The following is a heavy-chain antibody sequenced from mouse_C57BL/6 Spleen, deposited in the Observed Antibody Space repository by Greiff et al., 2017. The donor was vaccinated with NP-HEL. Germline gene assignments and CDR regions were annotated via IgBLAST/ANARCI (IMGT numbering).Heavy chain of an antibody. J-gene: IGHJ1*03. Sequence: QVQLQQSGAELVRPGASVKLSCKASGYTFTDYYINWVKQRPGQGLEWIARIYPGSGNTYYNEKFKGKATLTAEKSSSTAYMQLSSLTSEDCAVYFCAREGFYYPRYFDVWGTGTTVTVSS. CDR3: AREGFYYPRYFDV. V-gene: IGHV1-76*01. CDR1: GYTFTDYY. D-gene: IGHD1-1*01. CDR2: IYPGSGNT.